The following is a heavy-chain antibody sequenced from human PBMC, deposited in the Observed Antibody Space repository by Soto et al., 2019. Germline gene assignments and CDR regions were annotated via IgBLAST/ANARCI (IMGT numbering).Heavy chain of an antibody. Sequence: GGSVRVSCAASGFTFSSYAMHWVRQAPGKGLEWVAVISYDGSNKYYADSVKGRFTISRDNSKNTLYLQMNSLRAEDTAVYYCARDEYCSSTSCRAASGMDVWGQGTTVTVSS. CDR1: GFTFSSYA. CDR3: ARDEYCSSTSCRAASGMDV. CDR2: ISYDGSNK. J-gene: IGHJ6*02. D-gene: IGHD2-2*01. V-gene: IGHV3-30-3*01.